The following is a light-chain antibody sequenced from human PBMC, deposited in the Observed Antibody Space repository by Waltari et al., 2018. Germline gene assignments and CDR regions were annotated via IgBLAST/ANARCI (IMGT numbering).Light chain of an antibody. J-gene: IGKJ1*01. Sequence: EIVLTQSPGTLSLSPGERATLSCRASQSVSRALAWYQQNPVQAPRLLIYGASNSATGIPDRFSGSWSGTDFSLIISRLEPEDFAVYYCQHYVSLPVTFGQGTKVEIK. CDR2: GAS. CDR3: QHYVSLPVT. V-gene: IGKV3-20*01. CDR1: QSVSRA.